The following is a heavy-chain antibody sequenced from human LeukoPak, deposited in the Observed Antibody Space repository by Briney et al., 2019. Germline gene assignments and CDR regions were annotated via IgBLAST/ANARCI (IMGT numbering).Heavy chain of an antibody. D-gene: IGHD3-22*01. V-gene: IGHV3-7*01. CDR3: ARDQFSGYYDY. CDR1: GFTFSSYW. J-gene: IGHJ4*02. Sequence: PGGSLRLSCAASGFTFSSYWMTWVRQAPTKGLEWVANIKEDGSEKYYVDSVKGRFTISRDNAKNSLYLQINSLRAEDTAVYYCARDQFSGYYDYWGQGTLSPSPQ. CDR2: IKEDGSEK.